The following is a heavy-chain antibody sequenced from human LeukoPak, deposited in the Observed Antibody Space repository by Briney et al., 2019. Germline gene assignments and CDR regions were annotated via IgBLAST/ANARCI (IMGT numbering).Heavy chain of an antibody. V-gene: IGHV3-48*03. CDR1: GFTFSSYE. Sequence: GGSLRLSCAASGFTFSSYEMNWARQAPGKGLEWGSYISSSGSTIYYADSVEGRFTISRDNAKNSLYLQMNSLRAEDTAVYYCARTKLPCSGGSCYSSNWFDPWGQGTLVTVSS. D-gene: IGHD2-15*01. CDR3: ARTKLPCSGGSCYSSNWFDP. J-gene: IGHJ5*02. CDR2: ISSSGSTI.